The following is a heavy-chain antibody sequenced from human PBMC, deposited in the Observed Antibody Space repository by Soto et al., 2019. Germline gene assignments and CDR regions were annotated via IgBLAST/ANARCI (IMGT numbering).Heavy chain of an antibody. CDR1: GYSISSSNW. CDR2: IYYSGTT. V-gene: IGHV4-28*01. D-gene: IGHD2-15*01. Sequence: SETLSLTCAVSGYSISSSNWWGWIRQPPGKGLERIGYIYYSGTTYYNPSLKRRITMSVDTSKNQFSLTLGFVTAADTSFYLFGRPSGGTFDPWG. CDR3: GRPSGGTFDP. J-gene: IGHJ3*01.